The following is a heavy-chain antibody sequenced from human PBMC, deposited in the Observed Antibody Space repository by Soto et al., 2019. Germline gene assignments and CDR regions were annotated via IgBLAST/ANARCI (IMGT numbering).Heavy chain of an antibody. CDR3: AVAMFREILIFESSGMHV. CDR2: IIHNFDTP. V-gene: IGHV1-69*01. D-gene: IGHD2-21*01. CDR1: GGSFNNYA. Sequence: QVHLVQSGAEVKKPGSSVKVSCKTSGGSFNNYAVSWVRQAPGQGLEWMGGIIHNFDTPNYAQKFQDRVTIIADESTSTVYMELRSLRSNDTAVYYCAVAMFREILIFESSGMHVWGQGTTVIVSS. J-gene: IGHJ6*02.